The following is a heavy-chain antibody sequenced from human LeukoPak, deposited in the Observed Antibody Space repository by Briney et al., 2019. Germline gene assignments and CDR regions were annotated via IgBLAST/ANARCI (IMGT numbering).Heavy chain of an antibody. J-gene: IGHJ5*01. V-gene: IGHV3-23*01. D-gene: IGHD3-22*01. CDR1: GFTFYMHA. CDR2: MCGTAGCT. CDR3: AKDRPNFHENSGHYYRRDGDS. Sequence: PGGSLTLSCQASGFTFYMHAMSWVRQAPGKGLEWVASMCGTAGCTFYPGSVKGRFTISRDNSKNVLYLRMNSLTAEDTAIYYCAKDRPNFHENSGHYYRRDGDSWGQGTLVTVSS.